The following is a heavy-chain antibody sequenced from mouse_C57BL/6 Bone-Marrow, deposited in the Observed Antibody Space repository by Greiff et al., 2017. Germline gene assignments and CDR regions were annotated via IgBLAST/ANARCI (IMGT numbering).Heavy chain of an antibody. CDR2: ISNGGGST. D-gene: IGHD2-4*01. CDR3: ARRCYDYDEAMDY. Sequence: EVKLMESGGGLVQPGGSLKLSCAASGFTFSDYYMYWVRQTPEKRLEWVAYISNGGGSTYYPDTVKGRFTISRDNAKNTLYLQSSRLKSEDTAMYYCARRCYDYDEAMDYWGQGTSVTVSS. CDR1: GFTFSDYY. J-gene: IGHJ4*01. V-gene: IGHV5-12*01.